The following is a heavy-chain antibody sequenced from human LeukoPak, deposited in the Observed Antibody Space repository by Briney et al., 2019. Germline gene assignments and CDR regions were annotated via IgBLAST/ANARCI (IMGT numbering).Heavy chain of an antibody. CDR1: GGSISSDY. Sequence: SETLSLTCTVSGGSISSDYWNWIRQPAEKGLEWIGRVYTSGSTNYNPSLKSRVTMSLHKSKNQFSLKLSSVTAADTAVYYCARGVAAAGTFDSWGQGTLVTVSS. D-gene: IGHD6-13*01. CDR2: VYTSGST. V-gene: IGHV4-4*07. CDR3: ARGVAAAGTFDS. J-gene: IGHJ4*02.